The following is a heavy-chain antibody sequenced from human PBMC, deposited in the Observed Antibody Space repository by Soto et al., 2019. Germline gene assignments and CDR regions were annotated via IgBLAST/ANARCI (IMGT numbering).Heavy chain of an antibody. CDR3: ARAALDGYNEYFDY. Sequence: SXTCTVSGRSISSGGYYWSWIRQHPGKGLEWIGYIYYSGSTYYNPSLKSRVTISVDTSKNQFSLKLSSVTAADTAVYYCARAALDGYNEYFDYWGQGTLVTVSS. D-gene: IGHD5-12*01. J-gene: IGHJ4*02. CDR1: GRSISSGGYY. V-gene: IGHV4-31*03. CDR2: IYYSGST.